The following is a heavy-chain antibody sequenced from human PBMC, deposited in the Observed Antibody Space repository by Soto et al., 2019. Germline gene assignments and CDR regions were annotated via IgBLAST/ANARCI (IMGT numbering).Heavy chain of an antibody. CDR2: IYYSGST. J-gene: IGHJ4*02. CDR1: GGSVSSGSYY. CDR3: ARGYSSAWSRFDY. V-gene: IGHV4-61*01. D-gene: IGHD6-19*01. Sequence: SETLSLTCTVSGGSVSSGSYYWTWIRQPPGKGLEWIGYIYYSGSTNYNPSFKSRVTISVDTSRNQFSLKLSSVTAADTAVYYCARGYSSAWSRFDYWGQGTLVTISS.